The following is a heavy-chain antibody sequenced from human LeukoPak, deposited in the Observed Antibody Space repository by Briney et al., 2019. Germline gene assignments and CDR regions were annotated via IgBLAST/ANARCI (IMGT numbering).Heavy chain of an antibody. CDR2: IRYDGSNK. J-gene: IGHJ4*02. Sequence: GGSLRLSCAASGFTFSSYGMHWVRQAPGKGLEWVAFIRYDGSNKYYADSVKGRITISRDNSKNTLYLQMNSLRAEDTAAYYCAKDSDFWSGHPYYFDYWGQGTLVTVSS. V-gene: IGHV3-30*02. CDR3: AKDSDFWSGHPYYFDY. CDR1: GFTFSSYG. D-gene: IGHD3-3*01.